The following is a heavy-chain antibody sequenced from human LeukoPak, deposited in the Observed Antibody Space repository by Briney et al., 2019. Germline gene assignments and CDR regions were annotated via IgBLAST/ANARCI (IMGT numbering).Heavy chain of an antibody. CDR2: ISSSGDST. CDR3: AKDRGDGSYFDY. Sequence: PGGSLRLSCAASGFTFSNYAMSWVRQAPGKGLEWAAAISSSGDSTYYADSVKGRFTISRDNSKNTLCLQMNSLRAEDTAVYYCAKDRGDGSYFDYGGQGPRVTVPS. CDR1: GFTFSNYA. J-gene: IGHJ4*02. D-gene: IGHD3-10*01. V-gene: IGHV3-23*01.